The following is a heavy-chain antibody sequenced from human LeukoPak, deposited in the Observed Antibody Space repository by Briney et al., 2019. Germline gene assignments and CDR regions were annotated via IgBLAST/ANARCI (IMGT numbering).Heavy chain of an antibody. CDR3: THYYDGSGYYGAFDS. CDR1: GFTFSDSA. J-gene: IGHJ3*02. CDR2: IRSKAKSYAT. Sequence: PGGSLRLSCAASGFTFSDSAVHWVRQASGKGLEWVGRIRSKAKSYATAYAASVKGRFTISRDDPETTAYLQMNSLKTEDTAVYYCTHYYDGSGYYGAFDSWGQGTMVTVSS. D-gene: IGHD3-22*01. V-gene: IGHV3-73*01.